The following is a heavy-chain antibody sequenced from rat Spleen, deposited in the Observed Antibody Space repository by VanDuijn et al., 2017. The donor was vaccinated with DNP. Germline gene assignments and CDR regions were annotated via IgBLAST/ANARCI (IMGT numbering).Heavy chain of an antibody. CDR3: IRDGGGNWFAH. V-gene: IGHV2-63*01. CDR2: VWYDGDT. Sequence: QVQLKESGPGLVQPSRTLSLTCTVSGFSLTSYGVSWVRQPSGKRPEWMGRVWYDGDTALNSALKSRLSISRDTSKNQVFLNMNSLQTNDTGSYYCIRDGGGNWFAHWGQGTLVTVST. J-gene: IGHJ3*01. CDR1: GFSLTSYG.